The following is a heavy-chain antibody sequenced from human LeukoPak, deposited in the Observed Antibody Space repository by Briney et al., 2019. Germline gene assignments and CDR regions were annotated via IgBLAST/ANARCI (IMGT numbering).Heavy chain of an antibody. V-gene: IGHV4-59*01. J-gene: IGHJ4*02. CDR1: GGSINNYY. Sequence: SETLSLTCTVSGGSINNYYWSWIRQPPGKGLDWIGYIYYTGNTKYNPSLNSRVTISVDTSKNQFSLELRSVTAADTAVHYCTRVEVHGQSDYWGQGTLVTVSS. D-gene: IGHD1-1*01. CDR2: IYYTGNT. CDR3: TRVEVHGQSDY.